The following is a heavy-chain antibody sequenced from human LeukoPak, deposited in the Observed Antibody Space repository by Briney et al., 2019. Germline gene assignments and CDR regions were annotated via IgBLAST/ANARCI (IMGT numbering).Heavy chain of an antibody. CDR3: VTVRTLAAAGTADS. V-gene: IGHV3-23*01. J-gene: IGHJ4*02. CDR2: ISTSGGNT. Sequence: GGSLRLSCAASGFSFSSLAMTWVRQAPGKGLDWVSGISTSGGNTYYADSVKGRFIISRDNSKNTLYLQINSLRVEDTAVYYCVTVRTLAAAGTADSWGQGTLVIVSS. D-gene: IGHD6-13*01. CDR1: GFSFSSLA.